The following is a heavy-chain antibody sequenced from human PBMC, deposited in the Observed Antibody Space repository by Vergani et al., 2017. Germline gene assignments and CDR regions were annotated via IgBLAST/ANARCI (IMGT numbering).Heavy chain of an antibody. CDR1: GGSISSGGYY. J-gene: IGHJ1*01. CDR2: IYYSGST. D-gene: IGHD2/OR15-2a*01. V-gene: IGHV4-31*03. Sequence: QVQLQESGPGLVKPSQTLSLTCTVSGGSISSGGYYWSWIRQHPGKGLGWIGYIYYSGSTYYNPSLKRRVTISVDTSKNQFSLNLRSVTAAYPAVYYCARLAFLGYYAEYFQHWGQGTLVTVSS. CDR3: ARLAFLGYYAEYFQH.